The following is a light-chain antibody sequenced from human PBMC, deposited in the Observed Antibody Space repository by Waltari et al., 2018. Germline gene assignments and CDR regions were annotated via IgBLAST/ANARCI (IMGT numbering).Light chain of an antibody. J-gene: IGLJ1*01. V-gene: IGLV1-40*01. CDR3: QSYDSSLSAYI. CDR2: DDD. CDR1: SCNIGRYY. Sequence: QSVLTQPPSVSGAPGQRVTIPCTGSSCNIGRYYVYWYQQLPGMAPKLLISDDDKRPSGVSDRFSGSKSGTSASLTITGLQTDIEADYYCQSYDSSLSAYIFGAGTRLTVL.